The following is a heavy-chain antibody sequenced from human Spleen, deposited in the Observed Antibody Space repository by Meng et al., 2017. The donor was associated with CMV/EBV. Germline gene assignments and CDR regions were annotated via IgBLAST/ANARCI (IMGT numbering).Heavy chain of an antibody. CDR3: ARVKTRMEDNCFDA. Sequence: SGYTLGRFPRWWVGQAPGKGLGWVPIILSEGSKTNEADSMEGRFSISRDNSKNTVYLQMNSLRGVDTAVSYCARVKTRMEDNCFDAWGQGSLVTVSS. CDR2: ILSEGSKT. J-gene: IGHJ5*02. CDR1: GYTLGRFP. D-gene: IGHD1-1*01. V-gene: IGHV3-30*04.